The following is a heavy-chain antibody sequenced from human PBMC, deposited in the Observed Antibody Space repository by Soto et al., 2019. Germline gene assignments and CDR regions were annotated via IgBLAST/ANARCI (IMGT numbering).Heavy chain of an antibody. D-gene: IGHD3-16*01. J-gene: IGHJ4*02. Sequence: QVQLVQSGAEVKKPGSSVKVSCKASGDTFSSYSITWVRQAPGQGLEWMGRIIPILGIANYAQKFQGRVTITADKSTSTAYMELSSLRSEDTAVYYCARSGEGAYYDDYWGQGTLVTVSS. CDR3: ARSGEGAYYDDY. CDR2: IIPILGIA. CDR1: GDTFSSYS. V-gene: IGHV1-69*02.